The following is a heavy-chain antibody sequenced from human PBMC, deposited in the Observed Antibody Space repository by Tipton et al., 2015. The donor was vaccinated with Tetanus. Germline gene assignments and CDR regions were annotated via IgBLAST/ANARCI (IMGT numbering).Heavy chain of an antibody. J-gene: IGHJ4*02. CDR1: GQSLSGHF. V-gene: IGHV4-34*01. Sequence: TLSLTCAVSGQSLSGHFWSWVRQAPGKGLKWIGEITPRGSASYNPSLKSRVSISGDASKNQFSLRLTSVTAADTAVYYCVRANYEFPKKGPFDYWGPGSLVIVSS. CDR3: VRANYEFPKKGPFDY. CDR2: ITPRGSA. D-gene: IGHD3/OR15-3a*01.